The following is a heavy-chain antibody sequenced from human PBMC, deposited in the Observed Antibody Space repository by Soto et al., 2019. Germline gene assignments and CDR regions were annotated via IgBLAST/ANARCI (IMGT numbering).Heavy chain of an antibody. Sequence: ASVKVSCKASGYTFTSYGISWVRQAPGQGLEWMGWISAYNGNTNYAQKLQGRVTMTTDTSTSTAYMELRSLRSDDTAVYYCARAGGTVTTPVGGGYYYYYMDVWGKGTTVTVSS. CDR3: ARAGGTVTTPVGGGYYYYYMDV. J-gene: IGHJ6*03. CDR1: GYTFTSYG. D-gene: IGHD4-4*01. CDR2: ISAYNGNT. V-gene: IGHV1-18*01.